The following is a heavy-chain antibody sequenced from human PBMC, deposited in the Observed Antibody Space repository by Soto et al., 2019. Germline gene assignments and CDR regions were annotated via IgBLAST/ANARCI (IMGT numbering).Heavy chain of an antibody. J-gene: IGHJ4*02. D-gene: IGHD3-10*01. V-gene: IGHV1-46*01. CDR1: GYTFTSYY. CDR3: ARVGTMVRGVIAPFDY. Sequence: QVQLVQSGAEVKKLGASVKVSCKASGYTFTSYYMHWVRQAPGQGLEWMGIINPSGGSTSYAQKFQGRVTMTRDTSTSTVYMELSSLRSEDTAVYYCARVGTMVRGVIAPFDYWGQGTLVTVSS. CDR2: INPSGGST.